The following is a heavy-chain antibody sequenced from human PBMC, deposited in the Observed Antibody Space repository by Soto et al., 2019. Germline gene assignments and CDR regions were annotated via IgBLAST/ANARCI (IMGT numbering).Heavy chain of an antibody. V-gene: IGHV1-18*04. Sequence: GASVKVSCKASGYTFTSYGISWVRQAPGQGLEWMGWISAYNGNTNYAQKLQGRATMTTDTSTSTAYMELRSLRSDDTAVYYCAGLQTYYCTNGVCPGGFDPWGQGTLVTVSS. J-gene: IGHJ5*02. D-gene: IGHD2-8*01. CDR1: GYTFTSYG. CDR2: ISAYNGNT. CDR3: AGLQTYYCTNGVCPGGFDP.